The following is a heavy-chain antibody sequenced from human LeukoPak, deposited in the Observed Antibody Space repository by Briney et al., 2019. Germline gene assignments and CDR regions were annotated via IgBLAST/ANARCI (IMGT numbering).Heavy chain of an antibody. CDR2: ISYDGSNK. V-gene: IGHV3-30*18. D-gene: IGHD6-19*01. Sequence: PPGGSLRLSCAASGFTFSSYGMHWVRQDPGKGLEWVAVISYDGSNKYYADSVKGRFTISRDNSKNTLYLQMNSLRAEDTAVYYCAKTPPDRASPPVKGIAVAGTLYYFDYWGQGTLVTVSS. CDR1: GFTFSSYG. J-gene: IGHJ4*02. CDR3: AKTPPDRASPPVKGIAVAGTLYYFDY.